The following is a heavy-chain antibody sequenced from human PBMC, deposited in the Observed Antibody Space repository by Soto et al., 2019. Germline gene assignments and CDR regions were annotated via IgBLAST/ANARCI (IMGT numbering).Heavy chain of an antibody. J-gene: IGHJ4*02. CDR1: GGSISSSDYY. CDR2: IYYSGSA. D-gene: IGHD3-22*01. CDR3: ARYGRYYDTGDLTDY. Sequence: SETLSLTCTVSGGSISSSDYYWGWIRQPPGKGLEWIGSIYYSGSASYNPSLKSRVTISVDTSRNQFSLKLTSMTAADTAVYYCARYGRYYDTGDLTDYWGQGTLVTVSS. V-gene: IGHV4-39*01.